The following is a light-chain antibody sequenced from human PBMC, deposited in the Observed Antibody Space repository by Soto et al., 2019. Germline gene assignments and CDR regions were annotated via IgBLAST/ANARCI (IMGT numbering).Light chain of an antibody. Sequence: EIVLTQSPGTLSLSPGERATLSCRPSQSVTSSFLAWYQQKPGQAPRLLIYGASSRATGVPDRFSGSGSGTDFTLTISRLEPEDFAVYYCQQYDSSPETFGQGTKVDIK. J-gene: IGKJ1*01. CDR2: GAS. CDR3: QQYDSSPET. V-gene: IGKV3-20*01. CDR1: QSVTSSF.